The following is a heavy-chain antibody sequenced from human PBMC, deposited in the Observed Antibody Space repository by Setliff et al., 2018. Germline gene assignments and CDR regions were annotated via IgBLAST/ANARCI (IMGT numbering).Heavy chain of an antibody. J-gene: IGHJ4*02. V-gene: IGHV4-59*02. CDR2: IFYSGYT. CDR1: GGSVSTYY. Sequence: PSETLSLTCSVSGGSVSTYYWSWIRQTPGKGLEWIGFIFYSGYTHYSPSLESRVTMSVDVSRDQFSLELSSVSAADTAVYFCARGSGRGYSYGLFDYWGQGSLVTVSS. D-gene: IGHD5-18*01. CDR3: ARGSGRGYSYGLFDY.